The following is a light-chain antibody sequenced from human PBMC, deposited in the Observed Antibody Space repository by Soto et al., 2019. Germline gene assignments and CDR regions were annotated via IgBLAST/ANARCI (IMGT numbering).Light chain of an antibody. CDR2: KAS. V-gene: IGKV1-5*03. J-gene: IGKJ1*01. CDR1: QSISSW. CDR3: KQYNGYSPWT. Sequence: DIQMTHSPSTLSASVGDRVTITCRASQSISSWLAWYQQKPGKAPKLLIYKASSLESGVPSRFSGSGSGTEFTLTISSLQPDDFATYYCKQYNGYSPWTFDQGSKVEIX.